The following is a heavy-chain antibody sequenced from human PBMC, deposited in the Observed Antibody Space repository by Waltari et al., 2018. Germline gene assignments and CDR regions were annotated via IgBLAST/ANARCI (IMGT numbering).Heavy chain of an antibody. CDR1: GGSISSHY. J-gene: IGHJ4*02. Sequence: QVQLQESGPGLVKPSETLSLTCTVSGGSISSHYWSWIRQPPGKGLEWIGYIYYSGSTNYNPSLKSRVTISVDTSKNQFSLKLSSVTAADTAVYYCARAYGDYPFDYWGQGTLVTVSS. CDR3: ARAYGDYPFDY. D-gene: IGHD4-17*01. V-gene: IGHV4-59*11. CDR2: IYYSGST.